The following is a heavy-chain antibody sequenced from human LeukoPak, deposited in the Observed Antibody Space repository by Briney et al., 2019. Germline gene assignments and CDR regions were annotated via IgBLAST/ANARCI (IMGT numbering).Heavy chain of an antibody. CDR3: AKGTYYDFWSGYSYFDY. CDR1: GFTFSSYG. D-gene: IGHD3-3*01. V-gene: IGHV3-33*06. CDR2: IWYDGSNK. J-gene: IGHJ4*02. Sequence: PGGSLRLSCAASGFTFSSYGMHWVRQAPGKGLEWVAVIWYDGSNKYYADSVKGRFTISRDNSKNTLYLQMNSLRAEDTAVYYCAKGTYYDFWSGYSYFDYWGQGTLVTVSS.